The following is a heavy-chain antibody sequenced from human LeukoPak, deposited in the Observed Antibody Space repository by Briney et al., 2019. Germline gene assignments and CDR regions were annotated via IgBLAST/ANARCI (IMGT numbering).Heavy chain of an antibody. D-gene: IGHD3-3*01. CDR1: GGSFSGYY. Sequence: SETLSLTCAVYGGSFSGYYWSWIRQPPGKGLEWIGSIYYSGSTYYNPSLKSRVTISVDTSKNQFSLKLSSVTAADTAVYYCARRNYYDFWSGYYPPDYWGQGTLVTVSS. V-gene: IGHV4-34*01. CDR2: IYYSGST. CDR3: ARRNYYDFWSGYYPPDY. J-gene: IGHJ4*02.